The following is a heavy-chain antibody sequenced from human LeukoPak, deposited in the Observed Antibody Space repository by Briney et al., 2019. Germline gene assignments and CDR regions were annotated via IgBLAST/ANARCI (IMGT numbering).Heavy chain of an antibody. J-gene: IGHJ3*02. CDR1: GFTFGSYA. CDR3: ARVCSNTSCWGAFDI. Sequence: GGSLRLSCAASGFTFGSYAMHWVRQAPGKGLEWVAVVSYDGNKEYYADSVKGRFTISRDNSKNTLYLQMNSLRPEDTAVYYCARVCSNTSCWGAFDIWGQGTMVTVSS. CDR2: VSYDGNKE. V-gene: IGHV3-30-3*01. D-gene: IGHD2-2*01.